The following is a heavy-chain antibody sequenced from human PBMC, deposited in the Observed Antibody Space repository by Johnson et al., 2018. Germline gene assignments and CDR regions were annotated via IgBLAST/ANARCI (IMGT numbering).Heavy chain of an antibody. J-gene: IGHJ3*02. CDR3: ARTTRGAFVI. CDR1: GFSVSGDY. V-gene: IGHV3-66*02. D-gene: IGHD4-17*01. CDR2: LYSEGST. Sequence: VQLVESGGGLVQPGGSLRLSCAASGFSVSGDYMNWVRQAPGKGLEWVSVLYSEGSTHYADSVKGRFTFPRDSSKNTLYLQMSRLGAEDPAVYCCARTTRGAFVIWGQGTMVTVSS.